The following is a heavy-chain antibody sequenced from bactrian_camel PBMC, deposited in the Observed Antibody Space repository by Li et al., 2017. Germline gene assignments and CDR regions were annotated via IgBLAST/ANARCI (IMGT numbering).Heavy chain of an antibody. J-gene: IGHJ4*01. CDR3: AAGCAAVWSPLRPRGYNC. V-gene: IGHV3S1*01. CDR1: LSTASNDC. CDR2: IDTRTTSP. Sequence: HVQLVESGGGSVQAGGSLRLSCVASLSTASNDCMGWFRQAPGKEREGVARIDTRTTSPFYADSVKGRFTISMDNAKNTLYLQMNSLKPEDTAVYYCAAGCAAVWSPLRPRGYNCWGQGTQVTVS. D-gene: IGHD1*01.